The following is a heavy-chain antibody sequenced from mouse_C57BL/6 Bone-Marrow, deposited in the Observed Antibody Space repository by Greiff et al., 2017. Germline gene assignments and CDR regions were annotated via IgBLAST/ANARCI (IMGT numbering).Heavy chain of an antibody. CDR1: GYTFTSYW. D-gene: IGHD1-1*01. CDR2: IHPSDSDT. J-gene: IGHJ4*01. V-gene: IGHV1-74*01. Sequence: VQLQQPGAELVKPGASVKVSCKASGYTFTSYWMHWVKQRPGQGLEWIGRIHPSDSDTNYNQKFKGKATLTVATSSSTAYMQVSSLTSEDSAVYYCAIECGYYFRTWYYDMDYWGQGTSVTVSS. CDR3: AIECGYYFRTWYYDMDY.